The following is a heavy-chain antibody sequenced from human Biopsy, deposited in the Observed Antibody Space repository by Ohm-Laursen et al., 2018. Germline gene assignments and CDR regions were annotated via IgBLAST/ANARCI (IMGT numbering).Heavy chain of an antibody. Sequence: SSVKVSCKVSGGTFNNYAISWVRQAPGPGLEWMGGIIGIFRTAHYAQKFQGRVTITADEFMSTAYMELSSLRSEDTAVYYCARGGGYNWNNGWFDPWGQGTLVTVSS. CDR2: IIGIFRTA. CDR3: ARGGGYNWNNGWFDP. CDR1: GGTFNNYA. D-gene: IGHD1/OR15-1a*01. J-gene: IGHJ5*02. V-gene: IGHV1-69*01.